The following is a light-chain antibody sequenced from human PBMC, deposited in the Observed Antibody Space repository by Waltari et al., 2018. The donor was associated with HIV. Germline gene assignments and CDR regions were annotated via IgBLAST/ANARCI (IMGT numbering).Light chain of an antibody. CDR1: QSVSSSY. Sequence: EIGLTQSPGTLSLSPGERATLSCRASQSVSSSYLAWYQQKPGQAPRLLIYGASSRATGIPDRFSGSVSGTDFTLTISRLEPEDFAVYYCQQYGSSPPYSFGQGTKLEIK. CDR2: GAS. CDR3: QQYGSSPPYS. J-gene: IGKJ2*03. V-gene: IGKV3-20*01.